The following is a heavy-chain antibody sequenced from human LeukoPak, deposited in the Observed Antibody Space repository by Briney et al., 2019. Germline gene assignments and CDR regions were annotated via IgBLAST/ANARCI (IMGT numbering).Heavy chain of an antibody. J-gene: IGHJ4*02. D-gene: IGHD3-3*01. CDR2: ISSSGSTI. CDR1: GFIFSDYY. V-gene: IGHV3-11*01. Sequence: GGSLRLSCAASGFIFSDYYMNWIRQAPGKGLEWVSYISSSGSTISYADSVKGRFTISRDNAKNSLYLQMNSLRAEDTAVYYCAKVAYDFWSGYLTRLLYFDYWGQGTLVTVSS. CDR3: AKVAYDFWSGYLTRLLYFDY.